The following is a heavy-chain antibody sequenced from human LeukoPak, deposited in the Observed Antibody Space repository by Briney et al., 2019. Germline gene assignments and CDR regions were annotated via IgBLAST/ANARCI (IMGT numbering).Heavy chain of an antibody. Sequence: GGSLRLSCAASGFTFSSYAMSWVRQAPGKGLERVTAISGSGGSTYYADSVKGRFTISRDNSKNTLYLQMNSLRAEGTAVYYCAKDGRGYNWNYELDYWGQGTLVTVSS. J-gene: IGHJ4*02. CDR2: ISGSGGST. D-gene: IGHD1-7*01. CDR1: GFTFSSYA. V-gene: IGHV3-23*01. CDR3: AKDGRGYNWNYELDY.